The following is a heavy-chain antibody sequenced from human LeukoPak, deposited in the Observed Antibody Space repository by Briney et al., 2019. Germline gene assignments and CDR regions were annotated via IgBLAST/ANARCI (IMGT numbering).Heavy chain of an antibody. D-gene: IGHD5-24*01. Sequence: ASVKVSCKASGYTFTSYGISWVRQAPGQGLEWMGWISAYNGNTNYAQKFQGRVTMTTDTSSSTVYMELRSLRSDDTALYYCARDNNYRFDYWGQGTLVTVPS. V-gene: IGHV1-18*01. CDR1: GYTFTSYG. CDR2: ISAYNGNT. J-gene: IGHJ4*02. CDR3: ARDNNYRFDY.